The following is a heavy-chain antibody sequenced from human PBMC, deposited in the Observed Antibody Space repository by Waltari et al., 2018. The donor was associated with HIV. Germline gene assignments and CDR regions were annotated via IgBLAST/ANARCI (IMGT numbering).Heavy chain of an antibody. V-gene: IGHV1-18*01. J-gene: IGHJ4*02. CDR3: ARDPSIRVGATVDY. CDR2: ISAYNGNT. CDR1: GSNFPRQG. D-gene: IGHD1-26*01. Sequence: QVPPVQSGAAVKKPGASVKFSSKASGSNFPRQGITWVRQSPGQGPELMGWISAYNGNTNYAQKLQGRVTMTTDTSTSTAYMELRSLRSDDTAVYYCARDPSIRVGATVDYWGQGTLVTVSS.